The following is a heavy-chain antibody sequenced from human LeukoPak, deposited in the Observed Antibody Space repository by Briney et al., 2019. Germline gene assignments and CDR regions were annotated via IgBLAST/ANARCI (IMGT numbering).Heavy chain of an antibody. J-gene: IGHJ4*02. D-gene: IGHD1-7*01. Sequence: ASVKVSYKASGGTFSSYAISWVRPAPGQGLEWMGRIIPILGIANYAQKFQGRVTITADKSTSTAYMELSSLRSEDTAVYYCATTPYNWNYVGNDYWGQGTLVTVSS. V-gene: IGHV1-69*04. CDR2: IIPILGIA. CDR3: ATTPYNWNYVGNDY. CDR1: GGTFSSYA.